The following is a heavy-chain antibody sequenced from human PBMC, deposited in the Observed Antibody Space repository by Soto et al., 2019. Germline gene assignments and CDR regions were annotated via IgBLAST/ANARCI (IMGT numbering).Heavy chain of an antibody. D-gene: IGHD2-2*01. Sequence: ILSLACTVSGGSISSGDYYWSWIRQHPGKGLKWIGYIYYSGSTYYNPSLKSRLTISIDTSKNQFSLKLSSVTAADTAVYYCAREKPFSSTRCSWFDPWGQGTLVTVS. CDR2: IYYSGST. V-gene: IGHV4-31*03. J-gene: IGHJ5*02. CDR3: AREKPFSSTRCSWFDP. CDR1: GGSISSGDYY.